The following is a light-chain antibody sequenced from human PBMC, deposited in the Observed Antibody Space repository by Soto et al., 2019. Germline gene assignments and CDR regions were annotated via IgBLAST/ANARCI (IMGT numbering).Light chain of an antibody. CDR3: QQYNSYWT. Sequence: IQWAPSPSSLSASAGDRVAITCRASQGISSALAWYQQKPGKAPKLLIYDASSLESGVPSRCIGSGSGTDFPITISSLQPDDFATYYCQQYNSYWTCGQGTKVDIK. V-gene: IGKV1-13*02. CDR2: DAS. J-gene: IGKJ1*01. CDR1: QGISSA.